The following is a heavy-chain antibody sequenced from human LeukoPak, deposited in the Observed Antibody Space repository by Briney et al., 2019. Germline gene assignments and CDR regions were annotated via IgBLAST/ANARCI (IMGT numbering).Heavy chain of an antibody. Sequence: SETLSLTCGVSGASFSGYYWTWIRQPPGKGLEWIGGINHSGGTNYNMSLKSRVTISVDPSKKQFSLKLRSVTAEDTAVYYCATDRYYGSGSYYKFDYWGRGILVTVSS. CDR3: ATDRYYGSGSYYKFDY. CDR1: GASFSGYY. J-gene: IGHJ4*02. CDR2: INHSGGT. D-gene: IGHD3-10*01. V-gene: IGHV4-34*01.